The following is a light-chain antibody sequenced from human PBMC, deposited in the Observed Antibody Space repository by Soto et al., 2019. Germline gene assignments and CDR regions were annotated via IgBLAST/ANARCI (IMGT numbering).Light chain of an antibody. CDR2: EVT. J-gene: IGLJ1*01. V-gene: IGLV2-14*01. CDR3: SSYTTSATRV. CDR1: SSDVGDYNY. Sequence: QSVLTQPASVSGSPGQSITISCTGTSSDVGDYNYVSWYQHHPGKAPKLIIFEVTNRPSGASNRFAGSKSGNTASLTISGLQAEDGADYYCSSYTTSATRVFGTGTKVTVL.